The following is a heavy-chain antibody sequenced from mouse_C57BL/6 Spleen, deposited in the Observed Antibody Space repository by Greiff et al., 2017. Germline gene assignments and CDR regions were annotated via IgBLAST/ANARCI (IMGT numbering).Heavy chain of an antibody. CDR2: IDPANGDT. D-gene: IGHD2-5*01. Sequence: EVKLVESGAELVRPGASVKLSCTASGFNIKDDYMHWVKQRPEQGLEWIGWIDPANGDTEYALKFQGKATLTSDTSSNTAYLQLSSLTSEDTAVYYCTRGAYYSNLFAYWGQGTLVTVSA. CDR3: TRGAYYSNLFAY. J-gene: IGHJ3*01. CDR1: GFNIKDDY. V-gene: IGHV14-4*01.